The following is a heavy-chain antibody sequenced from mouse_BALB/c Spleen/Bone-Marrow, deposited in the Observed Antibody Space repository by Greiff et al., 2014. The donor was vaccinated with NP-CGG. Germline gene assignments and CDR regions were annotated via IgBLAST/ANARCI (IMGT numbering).Heavy chain of an antibody. J-gene: IGHJ2*01. Sequence: VQLQQSGAELVKPGASVKLSCTASGFNIKDIYMHWVKQWPEQGLEWIGRIDPANGDTKYDPKFQGKATITADTSSNTAYLQLSSLTSEDTAVYYCARDYGPFDYWGQGTTLTVSS. D-gene: IGHD1-2*01. CDR1: GFNIKDIY. CDR2: IDPANGDT. V-gene: IGHV14-3*02. CDR3: ARDYGPFDY.